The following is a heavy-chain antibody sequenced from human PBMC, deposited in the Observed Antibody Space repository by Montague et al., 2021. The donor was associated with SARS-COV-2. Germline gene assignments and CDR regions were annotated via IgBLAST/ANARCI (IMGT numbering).Heavy chain of an antibody. Sequence: SETLSLTCTVSGGSIRTSSYYWGWIRQPPGKGLDWIESIYYSGSTYYNPSLKSRVTISVDTSKNQFSLKLSSVTAADTAVYYCAMRGGALDAFDIWGQGTMVIVSS. V-gene: IGHV4-39*01. D-gene: IGHD4-17*01. CDR1: GGSIRTSSYY. CDR3: AMRGGALDAFDI. J-gene: IGHJ3*02. CDR2: IYYSGST.